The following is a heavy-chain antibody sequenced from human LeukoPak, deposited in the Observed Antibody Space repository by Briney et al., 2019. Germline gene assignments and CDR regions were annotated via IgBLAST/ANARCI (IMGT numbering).Heavy chain of an antibody. Sequence: SVKVSCKASGGTFSSYAISWVRQAPGQGLEWMGGIIPIFGTANYAQKFQGRVAITADKSTSTAYMELSSLRSEDTAVYYCARDRQVDPPVAFDIWGQGTMVTVSS. V-gene: IGHV1-69*06. D-gene: IGHD1-26*01. J-gene: IGHJ3*02. CDR3: ARDRQVDPPVAFDI. CDR2: IIPIFGTA. CDR1: GGTFSSYA.